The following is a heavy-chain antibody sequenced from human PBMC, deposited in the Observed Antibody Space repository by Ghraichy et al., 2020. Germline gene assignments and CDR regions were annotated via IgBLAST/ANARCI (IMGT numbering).Heavy chain of an antibody. CDR2: IYYSGST. D-gene: IGHD3-22*01. Sequence: SETLTLTCTVSGGSISSGGYYWSWIRQHPGKGLEWIGYIYYSGSTYYNPSLKSRVTISVDTSKNQFSLNLSSVTAADTAVYYCARIKRRYDSSDFDYWGQGTLVTVSS. V-gene: IGHV4-31*03. CDR1: GGSISSGGYY. J-gene: IGHJ4*02. CDR3: ARIKRRYDSSDFDY.